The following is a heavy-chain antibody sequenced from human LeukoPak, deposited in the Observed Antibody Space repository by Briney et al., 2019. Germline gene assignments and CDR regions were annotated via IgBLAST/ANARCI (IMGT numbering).Heavy chain of an antibody. J-gene: IGHJ4*02. CDR3: AKQRGYGASNYNDY. Sequence: PGGSLRLSCAASGFTFSNYAMRWVRQAPGKGLEWVSTISGSGNSTYYADSVKGRFTISRDNSKNTFYLQMNSLRAEDTAVYYCAKQRGYGASNYNDYWGQGTLVTVSS. CDR2: ISGSGNST. V-gene: IGHV3-23*01. CDR1: GFTFSNYA. D-gene: IGHD5-12*01.